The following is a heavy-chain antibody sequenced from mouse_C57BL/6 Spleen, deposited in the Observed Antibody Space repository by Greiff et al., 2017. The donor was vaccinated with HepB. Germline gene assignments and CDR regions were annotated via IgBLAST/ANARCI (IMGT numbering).Heavy chain of an antibody. V-gene: IGHV5-16*01. J-gene: IGHJ1*03. D-gene: IGHD2-4*01. Sequence: EVQVVESEGGLVQPGSSMKLSCTASGFTFSDYYMAWVRQVPEKGLEWVANINYDGSSTYYLDSLKSRFIISRDNAKNILYLQMSSLKSEDTATYYCARDKGLRRDWYFDVWGTRTTVTVSS. CDR1: GFTFSDYY. CDR2: INYDGSST. CDR3: ARDKGLRRDWYFDV.